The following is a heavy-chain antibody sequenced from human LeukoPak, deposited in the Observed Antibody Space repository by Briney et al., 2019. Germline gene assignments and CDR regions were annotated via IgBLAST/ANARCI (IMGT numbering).Heavy chain of an antibody. CDR2: IYSGGST. V-gene: IGHV3-53*01. J-gene: IGHJ4*02. D-gene: IGHD3-10*01. Sequence: GGSLRLSCAASGFTVSSNYMSWVRQAPGKGLEWVSVIYSGGSTYYADSVKGRFTISRDNSKSTLYLQMNSLRAEDTAVYYCARPYYGSGSSNDYWGQGTLVTVSS. CDR1: GFTVSSNY. CDR3: ARPYYGSGSSNDY.